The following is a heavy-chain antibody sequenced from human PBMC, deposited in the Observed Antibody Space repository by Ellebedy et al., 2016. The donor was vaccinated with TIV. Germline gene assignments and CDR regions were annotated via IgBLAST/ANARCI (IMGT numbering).Heavy chain of an antibody. CDR2: ISYAGTNK. CDR1: GLTFRSYD. CDR3: ARGGFGSWFDY. D-gene: IGHD6-13*01. J-gene: IGHJ4*02. V-gene: IGHV3-30-3*01. Sequence: GESLKISCAASGLTFRSYDVHWVRQAPGKGLEWVAAISYAGTNKEYADSVKGRFTISRDNSKNTVYLQMNSLRAEDTVVYYCARGGFGSWFDYWGQGTLATVSS.